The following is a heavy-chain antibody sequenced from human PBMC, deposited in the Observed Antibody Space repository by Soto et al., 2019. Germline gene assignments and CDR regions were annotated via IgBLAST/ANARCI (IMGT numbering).Heavy chain of an antibody. CDR2: ILNDGSNR. V-gene: IGHV3-33*01. Sequence: QVQLVXSGGXVVQPGRSLRLSCAASEFTFSNYGMHWVRQAPGKGLEWVAVILNDGSNRYHADSVKDRFTISRDNSKNTLYLQMNSLRAEDTAVYYCARDDEYSGNGMDVWGQGTTVTVS. J-gene: IGHJ6*02. CDR3: ARDDEYSGNGMDV. CDR1: EFTFSNYG. D-gene: IGHD3-10*01.